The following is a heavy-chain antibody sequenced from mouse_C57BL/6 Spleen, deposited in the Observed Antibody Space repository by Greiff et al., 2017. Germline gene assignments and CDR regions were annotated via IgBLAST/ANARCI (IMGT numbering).Heavy chain of an antibody. CDR2: LRSKSSNYAT. CDR1: GFTFNTYA. J-gene: IGHJ4*01. D-gene: IGHD6-2*01. CDR3: VRNSLYAMDY. Sequence: EVQVVESGGGLVQPKGSLKLSCAASGFTFNTYAMHWVRQAPGKGLEWVARLRSKSSNYATYYADSVKDRFTISRDDSQSMLYLQMNNLKTEDTAMYYCVRNSLYAMDYWGQGTSVTVSS. V-gene: IGHV10-3*01.